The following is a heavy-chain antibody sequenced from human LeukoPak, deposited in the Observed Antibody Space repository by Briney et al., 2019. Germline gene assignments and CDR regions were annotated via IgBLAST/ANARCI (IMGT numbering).Heavy chain of an antibody. V-gene: IGHV4-59*01. CDR2: IYYGGST. J-gene: IGHJ3*02. D-gene: IGHD3-22*01. CDR1: GGSISSYY. Sequence: SETLSLTCTVSGGSISSYYWSWVRQPPGKGLEWIGYIYYGGSTNYNPSLKSRVTISVDTSKHQFSLKLSSVTAADTAVYYCARGDSSGYHDAFDIWGEGRKVTVSS. CDR3: ARGDSSGYHDAFDI.